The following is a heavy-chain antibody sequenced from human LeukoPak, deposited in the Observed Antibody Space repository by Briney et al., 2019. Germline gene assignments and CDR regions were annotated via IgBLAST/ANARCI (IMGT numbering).Heavy chain of an antibody. D-gene: IGHD4-11*01. Sequence: TGGSLRLSCTASGFTFSSYAMYWVRQAPGKGLEYVSAISYNGVSTYHANSVKGRFTISRDNAKNSLYLQMNSLRAEDTAVYYCARGYSNYGYVFDIWGQGTMVTVSS. CDR2: ISYNGVST. CDR1: GFTFSSYA. J-gene: IGHJ3*02. V-gene: IGHV3-64*01. CDR3: ARGYSNYGYVFDI.